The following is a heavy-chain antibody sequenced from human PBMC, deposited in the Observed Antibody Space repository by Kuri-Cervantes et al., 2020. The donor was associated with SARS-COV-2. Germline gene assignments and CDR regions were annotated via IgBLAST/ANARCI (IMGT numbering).Heavy chain of an antibody. CDR2: INPDGSYT. D-gene: IGHD1-1*01. CDR1: GFTFSGHW. V-gene: IGHV3-74*01. CDR3: VRDGDHWNFDY. Sequence: LSLTCAASGFTFSGHWIHWVRQAPGKGLVWVSRINPDGSYTNNADSEKGRFTLSRDNAKNMLFLQMNSLRAEDTAVYYCVRDGDHWNFDYWGQGTLVTVSS. J-gene: IGHJ4*02.